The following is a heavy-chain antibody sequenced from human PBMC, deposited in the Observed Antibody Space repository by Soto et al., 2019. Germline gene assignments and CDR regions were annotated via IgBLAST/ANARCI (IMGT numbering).Heavy chain of an antibody. D-gene: IGHD1-1*01. V-gene: IGHV1-18*01. CDR1: GYAFTTYG. CDR2: ISAHNGNT. Sequence: QVHLVQSGAEVKKPGASVKVSCKGSGYAFTTYGITWVRQAPGQGLEWMGWISAHNGNTNYAQKLQGRVTVTRDTSTSTAYMELRGLRSDDTAVYYCARVRYGDYWGQGARVTGSS. CDR3: ARVRYGDY. J-gene: IGHJ4*02.